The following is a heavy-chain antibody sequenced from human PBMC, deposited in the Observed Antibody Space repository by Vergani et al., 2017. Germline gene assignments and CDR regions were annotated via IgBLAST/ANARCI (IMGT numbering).Heavy chain of an antibody. V-gene: IGHV1-3*01. J-gene: IGHJ6*03. CDR3: ARDVGIFGGYYMDV. D-gene: IGHD3-10*01. Sequence: QVQLVQSGAEVKKPGALVKVSCKASGYTFTSYAMHWVRQAPGQRLEWMGWINAGNGNTKYSQKFQGRVTITRDTSASTAYMELSSLRSEDTAVYDCARDVGIFGGYYMDVWGKGTTVTVSS. CDR1: GYTFTSYA. CDR2: INAGNGNT.